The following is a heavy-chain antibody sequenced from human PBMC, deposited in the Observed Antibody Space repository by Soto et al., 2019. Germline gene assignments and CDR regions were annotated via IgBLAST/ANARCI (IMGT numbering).Heavy chain of an antibody. Sequence: EVQLLESGGGLVQPGGSLRLSCAASGLIFSNYAMSWVRQAPGKGPEWVSSISDSGNYIEYADSVEGRFTISRDNSKNTLYLQMNSVRAEDTARYYCAKDPQTWGSIWFDPWGQGTQVTVSS. D-gene: IGHD7-27*01. CDR2: ISDSGNYI. J-gene: IGHJ5*02. V-gene: IGHV3-23*01. CDR3: AKDPQTWGSIWFDP. CDR1: GLIFSNYA.